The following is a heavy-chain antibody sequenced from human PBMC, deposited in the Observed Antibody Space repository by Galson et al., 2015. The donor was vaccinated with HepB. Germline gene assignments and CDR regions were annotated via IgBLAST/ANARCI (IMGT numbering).Heavy chain of an antibody. V-gene: IGHV3-72*01. J-gene: IGHJ4*02. Sequence: SLRLSCAASGFTFSDYYMEWVRQAPGKGLEWVGRVRHKARRYTTDYVASVEGRFTISRDDSKNSLFLQMDSLKTEDTAVYYCSRTLPGIDLDYWGQGTLVTVSS. CDR2: VRHKARRYTT. CDR3: SRTLPGIDLDY. D-gene: IGHD3-3*02. CDR1: GFTFSDYY.